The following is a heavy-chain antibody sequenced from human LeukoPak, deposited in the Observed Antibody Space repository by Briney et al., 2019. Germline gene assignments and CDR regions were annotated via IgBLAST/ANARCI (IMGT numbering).Heavy chain of an antibody. J-gene: IGHJ5*02. V-gene: IGHV4-4*02. Sequence: SGTLSLTCAVSGGSISISNWWCWVRQPPGKGLEWIGEIYHSGSTNYNPSLKSRVSISVDKSKNQFSLKLSSVTAADTAVYYCARDRTTVAGRVGPGFDPWGQGTLVTVSS. D-gene: IGHD6-19*01. CDR2: IYHSGST. CDR1: GGSISISNW. CDR3: ARDRTTVAGRVGPGFDP.